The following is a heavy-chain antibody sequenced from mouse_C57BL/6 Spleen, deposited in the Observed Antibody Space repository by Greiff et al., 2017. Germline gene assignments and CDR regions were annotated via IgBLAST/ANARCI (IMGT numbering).Heavy chain of an antibody. CDR3: ARGGYSNYEDY. D-gene: IGHD2-5*01. Sequence: QVQLQQSGAELVKPGASVKISCKASGYAFSSYWMNWVKQRPGKGLEWIGQIYPGDGDTNYNGKFKGKATLTADKSSSTAYMQLSRLTSEDSAVYFCARGGYSNYEDYWGQGTTLTVAS. CDR2: IYPGDGDT. V-gene: IGHV1-80*01. J-gene: IGHJ2*01. CDR1: GYAFSSYW.